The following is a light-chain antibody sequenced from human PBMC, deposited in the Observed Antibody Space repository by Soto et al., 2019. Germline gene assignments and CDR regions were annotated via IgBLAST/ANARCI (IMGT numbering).Light chain of an antibody. CDR1: QSVSSSY. CDR3: QQYGTSPYT. V-gene: IGKV3-20*01. CDR2: GAS. J-gene: IGKJ2*01. Sequence: EIVLTQSPGTLSLSPGERATLSCRASQSVSSSYLAWYQHTPGQAPRLLIYGASSRATGIPDRFSGSGSGTDFTLTISRLEPDDFAVYSCQQYGTSPYTVGQGTKREIK.